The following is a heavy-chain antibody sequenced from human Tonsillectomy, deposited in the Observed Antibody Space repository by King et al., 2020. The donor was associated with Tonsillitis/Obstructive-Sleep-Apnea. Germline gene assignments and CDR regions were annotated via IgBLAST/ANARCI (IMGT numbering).Heavy chain of an antibody. D-gene: IGHD5-24*01. CDR2: IYYTGST. V-gene: IGHV4-39*01. J-gene: IGHJ4*02. CDR1: GHSIRSSSYY. Sequence: QLQESGPGLVKPLETLSLTCTVSGHSIRSSSYYWGWIRQPPGKGLEWIGTIYYTGSTYYNPSLKSRVTISVDTSKNQFSLRLSSVTAADTAVYYCARHVRDGYGTNFDYWGQGTLVTVSS. CDR3: ARHVRDGYGTNFDY.